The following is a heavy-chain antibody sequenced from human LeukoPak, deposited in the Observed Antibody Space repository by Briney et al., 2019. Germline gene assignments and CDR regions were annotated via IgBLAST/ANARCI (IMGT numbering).Heavy chain of an antibody. CDR3: ARAAYDSNGFTANHDY. V-gene: IGHV3-53*01. J-gene: IGHJ4*02. CDR2: LYSDGTT. CDR1: GFTFSSYV. Sequence: QPGGSLRLSCAASGFTFSSYVMSWVRQAPGKGLEWVSVLYSDGTTYYADSVKGRFTISRDNSKNTLYLQMNDLRAEDTAVYYCARAAYDSNGFTANHDYWGQGTLVTVSS. D-gene: IGHD3-22*01.